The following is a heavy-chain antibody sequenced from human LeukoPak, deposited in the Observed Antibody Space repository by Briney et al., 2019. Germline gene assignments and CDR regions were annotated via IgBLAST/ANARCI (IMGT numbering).Heavy chain of an antibody. J-gene: IGHJ6*02. Sequence: ASVKVSCKASGGTFSSYAISWVRQAPGQGLEWMGRIIPILGIANYAQKFQGRVTITADKSTSTAYMELSSLRSEDTAVYYCGGDYYDSSGYYPQYYYYYGMDVWGQGTTVTVSS. CDR3: GGDYYDSSGYYPQYYYYYGMDV. CDR2: IIPILGIA. V-gene: IGHV1-69*04. CDR1: GGTFSSYA. D-gene: IGHD3-22*01.